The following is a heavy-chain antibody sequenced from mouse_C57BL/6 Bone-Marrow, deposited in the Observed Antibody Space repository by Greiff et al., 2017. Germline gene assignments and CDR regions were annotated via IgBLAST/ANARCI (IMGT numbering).Heavy chain of an antibody. D-gene: IGHD2-4*01. CDR1: GYTFTSYG. Sequence: QVQLKQSGAELARPGASVKLSCKASGYTFTSYGISWVKQRTGQGLEWIGEIYPRSGNTYYNEKFKGKATLTADKSSSTAYMELRSLTSEDSAVYFCAREGIYYDYVAWFAYWGQGTLVTVSA. J-gene: IGHJ3*01. CDR3: AREGIYYDYVAWFAY. V-gene: IGHV1-81*01. CDR2: IYPRSGNT.